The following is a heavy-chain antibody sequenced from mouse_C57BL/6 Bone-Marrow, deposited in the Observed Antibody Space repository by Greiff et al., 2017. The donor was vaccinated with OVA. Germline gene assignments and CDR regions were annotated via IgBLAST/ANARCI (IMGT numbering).Heavy chain of an antibody. D-gene: IGHD2-4*01. V-gene: IGHV5-6*01. CDR1: GFTFSSYG. CDR2: ISSGGSYT. CDR3: ARQRLRRWEAPFDY. Sequence: EVKLVESGGDLVKPGGSLKLSCAASGFTFSSYGMSWVRQTPDKRLEWVATISSGGSYTYYPESVQGRFTISRDNAKNTLYLQMSSLKSEDTAMYYCARQRLRRWEAPFDYWGQGTTLTVSS. J-gene: IGHJ2*01.